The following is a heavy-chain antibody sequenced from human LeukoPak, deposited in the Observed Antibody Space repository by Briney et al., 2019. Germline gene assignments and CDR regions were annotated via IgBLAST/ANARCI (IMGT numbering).Heavy chain of an antibody. CDR2: IFSDSTT. Sequence: GGSLRLSCAASGFTVSSNYMSWVRQAPGKGLEWVSVIFSDSTTYYADSVKGRFTISRDNSKNTLYLQMNSLRAEDTAVYYCARETRIAIFGVVTPDYMDVWGKGTTVTVSS. J-gene: IGHJ6*03. D-gene: IGHD3-3*01. V-gene: IGHV3-53*01. CDR1: GFTVSSNY. CDR3: ARETRIAIFGVVTPDYMDV.